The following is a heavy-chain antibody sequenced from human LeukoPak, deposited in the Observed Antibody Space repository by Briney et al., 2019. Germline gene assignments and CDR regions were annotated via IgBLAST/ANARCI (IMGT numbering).Heavy chain of an antibody. CDR3: AKDSAKKYDDY. D-gene: IGHD2/OR15-2a*01. Sequence: GGSLRLSCAASGFTFSRYGMHWVRQAPGKGLEWVAVISFDGSNKNYADSVKGRFTISRDNSKNTLYLQMNSLRAEDTAVYYCAKDSAKKYDDYWGQGTLVTVSS. V-gene: IGHV3-30*18. CDR1: GFTFSRYG. J-gene: IGHJ4*02. CDR2: ISFDGSNK.